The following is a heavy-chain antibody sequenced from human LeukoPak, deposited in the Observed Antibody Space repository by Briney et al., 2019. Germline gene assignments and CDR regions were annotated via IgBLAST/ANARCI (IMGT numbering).Heavy chain of an antibody. CDR3: ARDRDYGEIGYYYYYMDV. CDR2: INHSGST. J-gene: IGHJ6*03. CDR1: GGSFSGYY. V-gene: IGHV4-34*01. D-gene: IGHD4-17*01. Sequence: SETLSLTCAVYGGSFSGYYWNWIRHPPGKGQEWIGEINHSGSTNYNPSPTLRVPISVDTSKNKFSMKLSSVTAADTAVYYCARDRDYGEIGYYYYYMDVWGKGTTVTVSS.